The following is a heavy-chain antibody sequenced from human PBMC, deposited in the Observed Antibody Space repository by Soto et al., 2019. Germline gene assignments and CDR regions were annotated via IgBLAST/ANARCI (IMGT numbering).Heavy chain of an antibody. V-gene: IGHV4-34*01. CDR3: ARGANCGGRCYSD. J-gene: IGHJ4*02. CDR1: DGAFRGCY. D-gene: IGHD2-15*01. Sequence: SETPSPTCAVYDGAFRGCYWGWIPQPPGKGLGWIGGNKHSGSTNYKPAPKSRVTISVATSKNQFSLKLSSVTAADKAVYYWARGANCGGRCYSDWGQGTLVT. CDR2: NKHSGST.